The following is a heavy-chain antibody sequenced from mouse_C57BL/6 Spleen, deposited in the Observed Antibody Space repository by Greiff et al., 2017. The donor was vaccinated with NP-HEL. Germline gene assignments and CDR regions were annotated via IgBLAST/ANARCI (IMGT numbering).Heavy chain of an antibody. J-gene: IGHJ4*01. CDR2: IYPGDGDT. CDR3: ARSRALYAMDY. D-gene: IGHD3-3*01. Sequence: QVQLQQSGPALVKPGASVKISCKASGYAFSSSWMNWVKQRPGKGLEWIGRIYPGDGDTNYNGKFKGKATLTADKSSSTAYMQLSSLTSEDSAVYFCARSRALYAMDYWGQGTSVTVSS. CDR1: GYAFSSSW. V-gene: IGHV1-82*01.